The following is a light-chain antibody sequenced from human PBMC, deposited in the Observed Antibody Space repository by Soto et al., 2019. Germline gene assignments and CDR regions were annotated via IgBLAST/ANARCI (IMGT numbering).Light chain of an antibody. Sequence: EIVMTQSPATLSVSPGERATLSCRASQTLYNNLAWYQQKLGQAPRLLIYGASARATDIPARFSGSGSGTEFILTISGLQSEDYAIYYCQQYSDWPLTFGGGNKGEIK. CDR3: QQYSDWPLT. V-gene: IGKV3-15*01. J-gene: IGKJ4*01. CDR2: GAS. CDR1: QTLYNN.